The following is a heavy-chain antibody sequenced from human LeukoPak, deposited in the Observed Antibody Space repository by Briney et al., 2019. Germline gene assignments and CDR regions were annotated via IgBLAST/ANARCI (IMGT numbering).Heavy chain of an antibody. J-gene: IGHJ4*02. Sequence: KSSETLSLTCTVSGGSISSSSYYWGWIRQPPGKGLEWIGSIYYSGSTYYNPSLKSRVTISVDTSKNQFSLKLSSVTAADTAVYYCARSVGVRGVIIKKPSEVFDYWGQGTLVTVSS. CDR2: IYYSGST. V-gene: IGHV4-39*07. CDR3: ARSVGVRGVIIKKPSEVFDY. D-gene: IGHD3-10*01. CDR1: GGSISSSSYY.